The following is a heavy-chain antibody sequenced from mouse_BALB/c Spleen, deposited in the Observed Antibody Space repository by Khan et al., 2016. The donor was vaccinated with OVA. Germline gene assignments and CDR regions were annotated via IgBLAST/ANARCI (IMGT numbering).Heavy chain of an antibody. D-gene: IGHD2-1*01. CDR1: GFSFTSYT. CDR3: TRDGNYAHWYVDV. J-gene: IGHJ1*01. V-gene: IGHV5-6-4*01. Sequence: EVELVESGGGLVRPGGSLKLSCAASGFSFTSYTMSWVRQTPEKRLEWVATISSASTYTYYPDSVKGRFTISRDNAKKTLYLQMSSLKSEDTAMYYCTRDGNYAHWYVDVRGAGTTVTVSS. CDR2: ISSASTYT.